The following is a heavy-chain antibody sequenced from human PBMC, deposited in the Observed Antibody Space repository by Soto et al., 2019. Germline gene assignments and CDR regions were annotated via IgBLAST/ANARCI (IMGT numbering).Heavy chain of an antibody. D-gene: IGHD3-10*01. Sequence: ASVKVSCKASGYTFTSYDINWVRQATGQGLEWMGWMNPNSGNTGYAQKFQGRVTMTRNTSISTAYMELSSLRSEDTAVYYCARGIRPYGSGSYDYYYMDVWGKGTTVTVSS. CDR3: ARGIRPYGSGSYDYYYMDV. J-gene: IGHJ6*03. V-gene: IGHV1-8*01. CDR2: MNPNSGNT. CDR1: GYTFTSYD.